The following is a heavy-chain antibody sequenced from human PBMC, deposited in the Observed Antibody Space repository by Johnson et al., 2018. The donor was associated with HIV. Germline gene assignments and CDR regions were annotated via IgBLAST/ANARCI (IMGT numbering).Heavy chain of an antibody. CDR2: ISYDGSNK. D-gene: IGHD3-10*01. Sequence: QMQLVESGGGVVQPGRSLRLSCAASGFAFSNYAMHWVRQAPGKGLEWVAVISYDGSNKYYADSVKGRFTISRDNSKNTLYLQMGSLRAEDMAVYYCARASGEWDAFDIWGQGTVVTVSS. CDR1: GFAFSNYA. J-gene: IGHJ3*02. CDR3: ARASGEWDAFDI. V-gene: IGHV3-30*14.